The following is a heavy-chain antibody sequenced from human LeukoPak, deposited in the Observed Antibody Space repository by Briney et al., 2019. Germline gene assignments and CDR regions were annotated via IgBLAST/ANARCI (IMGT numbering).Heavy chain of an antibody. CDR2: ISAYNGNT. CDR3: ARDYYYDSSGYYKFAFDI. J-gene: IGHJ3*02. V-gene: IGHV1-18*01. D-gene: IGHD3-22*01. CDR1: GYTFTSYG. Sequence: ASVKVSCKASGYTFTSYGISWVRQAPGQGLEWMGWISAYNGNTHYAQKFQGRVTMTRDMSTSTVYMELSSLRSEDTAVYYCARDYYYDSSGYYKFAFDIWGQGTMVTVSS.